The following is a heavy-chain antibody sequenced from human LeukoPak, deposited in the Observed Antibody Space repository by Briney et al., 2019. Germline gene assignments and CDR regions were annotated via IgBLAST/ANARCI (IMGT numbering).Heavy chain of an antibody. J-gene: IGHJ4*02. V-gene: IGHV1-69*04. D-gene: IGHD3-10*01. Sequence: GASVKVSCKASGGTFSSYAISWVRQAPGQGLEWMGRIIPILGIANYAQKFQGRVTITADKSTSTAYMELSSLRSEDTAVYYCARDLMVRGVINQPVDYWGQGTLVTVSS. CDR3: ARDLMVRGVINQPVDY. CDR1: GGTFSSYA. CDR2: IIPILGIA.